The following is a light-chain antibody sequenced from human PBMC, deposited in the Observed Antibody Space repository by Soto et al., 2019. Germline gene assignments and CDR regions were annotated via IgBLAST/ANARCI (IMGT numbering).Light chain of an antibody. Sequence: EIVMTQSPATLSVSPGDRATLSCRASQSVSSNSAWYQQNPGQAPRLIIYGASSRATGIPARFSGSGSGIEFTITISSLQSEDFAVYYCQKYNNWPVTFGGGTKGEIK. V-gene: IGKV3-15*01. CDR2: GAS. CDR3: QKYNNWPVT. CDR1: QSVSSN. J-gene: IGKJ4*01.